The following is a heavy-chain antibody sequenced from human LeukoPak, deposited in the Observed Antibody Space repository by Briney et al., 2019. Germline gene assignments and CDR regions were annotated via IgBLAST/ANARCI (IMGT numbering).Heavy chain of an antibody. Sequence: ASVKVSCKASGYTFTSYGLSWVRQAPGQGLEWMGWISGYNGGTNYAQKFQDRVTMTTDTSTTTAYMELRSLRSDDTAVYHCARGLPAPKGLGIEYWGQGTLVTVSS. D-gene: IGHD2-2*01. CDR1: GYTFTSYG. CDR3: ARGLPAPKGLGIEY. V-gene: IGHV1-18*04. CDR2: ISGYNGGT. J-gene: IGHJ4*02.